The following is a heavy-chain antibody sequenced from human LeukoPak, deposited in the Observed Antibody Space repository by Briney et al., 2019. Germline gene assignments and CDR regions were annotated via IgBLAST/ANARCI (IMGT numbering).Heavy chain of an antibody. D-gene: IGHD6-13*01. V-gene: IGHV1-18*04. CDR3: ARFNSLEQQLLKDY. Sequence: ASVKVSCKASGYTFTSYYMHWVRQAPGQGLEWMGWISGYNGNTNYAQKLQGRVTMTTDTSTSTAYMELRSLRFDDTAVYYCARFNSLEQQLLKDYWGQGTLVTVSS. CDR2: ISGYNGNT. CDR1: GYTFTSYY. J-gene: IGHJ4*02.